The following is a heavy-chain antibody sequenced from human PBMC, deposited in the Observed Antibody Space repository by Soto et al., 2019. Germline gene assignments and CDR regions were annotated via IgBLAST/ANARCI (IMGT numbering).Heavy chain of an antibody. V-gene: IGHV5-51*01. CDR3: ARYSNYEYHYYYGMDV. J-gene: IGHJ6*02. CDR1: GYNLTSYW. D-gene: IGHD4-4*01. CDR2: IYPGDSDT. Sequence: GESLTIPYKVSGYNLTSYWIGWVRQMNGKGLEWMGIIYPGDSDTRYSPSLQGQVTISADKSISTAYLQWSSLKASDTAMYYCARYSNYEYHYYYGMDVWGQGTTVTVSS.